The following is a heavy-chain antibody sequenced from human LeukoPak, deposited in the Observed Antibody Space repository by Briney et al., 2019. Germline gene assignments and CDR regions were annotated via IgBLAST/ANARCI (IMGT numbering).Heavy chain of an antibody. V-gene: IGHV4-34*01. CDR2: INHSGST. CDR1: GGSFSGYY. Sequence: SETLSLTCAVYGGSFSGYYWSWIRQPPGKGLEWIGEINHSGSTNYNPSLKSRVTISVDTSKNQFSLKLSSVTAADTAVYYCARETRGYRYGYAGYFDYWGQGTLVTVSS. J-gene: IGHJ4*02. CDR3: ARETRGYRYGYAGYFDY. D-gene: IGHD5-18*01.